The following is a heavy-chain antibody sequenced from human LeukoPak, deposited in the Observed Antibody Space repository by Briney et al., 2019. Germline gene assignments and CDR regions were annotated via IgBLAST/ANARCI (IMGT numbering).Heavy chain of an antibody. Sequence: ASVKVSCKASGYTLTSYSISWVRQAPGQGLEWMGWISAYNGNTDLAQKLQGRVTMTTDTSTSTAYMELRSLRSDDTAVYYCARGGSGSYYTIPLRFDPWGQGTLVTVSS. D-gene: IGHD3-10*01. CDR2: ISAYNGNT. CDR1: GYTLTSYS. V-gene: IGHV1-18*01. CDR3: ARGGSGSYYTIPLRFDP. J-gene: IGHJ5*02.